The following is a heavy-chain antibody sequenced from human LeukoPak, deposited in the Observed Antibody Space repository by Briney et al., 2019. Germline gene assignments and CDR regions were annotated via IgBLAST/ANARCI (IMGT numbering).Heavy chain of an antibody. J-gene: IGHJ5*02. CDR1: GGSISSSSYY. V-gene: IGHV4-39*07. Sequence: SETLSLTCTVSGGSISSSSYYWGWIRQPPGKGLEWIGSIYYSGSTYYNPSLKSRVTISVDTSKNQFSLKLSSVTAADTAVYYCARVRPLSGSSQGRFWFDPWGQGTLVTVSS. D-gene: IGHD1-26*01. CDR2: IYYSGST. CDR3: ARVRPLSGSSQGRFWFDP.